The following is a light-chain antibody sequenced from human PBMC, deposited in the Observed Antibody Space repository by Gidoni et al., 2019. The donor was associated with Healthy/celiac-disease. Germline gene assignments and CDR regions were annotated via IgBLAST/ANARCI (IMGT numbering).Light chain of an antibody. J-gene: IGKJ5*01. CDR1: QSISSY. Sequence: DLQMTQSPSSLSASVGDRVTITCRASQSISSYLNWYQQKPGKAPKLLIYAASSLQSGVPSRFSGSGSGTDFTLTISSLQPEDFATYYCQQSYSTPITFXXXTRLEIK. V-gene: IGKV1-39*01. CDR2: AAS. CDR3: QQSYSTPIT.